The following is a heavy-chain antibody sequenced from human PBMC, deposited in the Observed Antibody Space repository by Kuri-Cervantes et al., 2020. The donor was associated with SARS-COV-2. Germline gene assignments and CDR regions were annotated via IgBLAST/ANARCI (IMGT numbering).Heavy chain of an antibody. D-gene: IGHD3-10*01. CDR2: ISSGSSTI. Sequence: GGSLRLSCAASGFTFSTYSMNWVRQAPGKGPEWVSYISSGSSTIYYADSVKGRFTISSDNARNSLYLQMNSLRAEDTAVYYCARDPHITLIRGAYFDLWGRGTLVTVSS. J-gene: IGHJ2*01. CDR3: ARDPHITLIRGAYFDL. V-gene: IGHV3-48*01. CDR1: GFTFSTYS.